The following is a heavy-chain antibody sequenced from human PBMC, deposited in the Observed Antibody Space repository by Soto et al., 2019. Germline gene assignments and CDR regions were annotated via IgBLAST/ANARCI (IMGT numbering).Heavy chain of an antibody. CDR3: ARDGVGATTYFGYFNY. V-gene: IGHV3-33*01. CDR2: TRHDGSNT. Sequence: QVQLVESGGGVVQPGRSLRLSCAASGFTFSGYGMHWVRQAPGKGLEWVAVTRHDGSNTYYADSVRGLLTISRDNSKKTLYLQMNSLRAEDTAVYYCARDGVGATTYFGYFNYWGQGTLVTVSS. CDR1: GFTFSGYG. D-gene: IGHD1-26*01. J-gene: IGHJ4*02.